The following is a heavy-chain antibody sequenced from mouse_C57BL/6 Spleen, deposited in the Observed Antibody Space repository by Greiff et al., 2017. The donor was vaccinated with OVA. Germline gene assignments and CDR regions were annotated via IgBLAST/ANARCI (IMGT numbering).Heavy chain of an antibody. CDR3: ARPYYGSSYGFAD. V-gene: IGHV5-17*01. CDR1: GFTFSDYG. D-gene: IGHD1-1*01. CDR2: ISSGSSTI. J-gene: IGHJ3*01. Sequence: EVMLVESGGGLVKPGGSLKLSCAASGFTFSDYGMHWVRQAPEKGLEWVAYISSGSSTIYYADTVKGRFTISRDNAKNTLFLQMTSLRSEDTAMYYCARPYYGSSYGFADWGQGTLVTVSA.